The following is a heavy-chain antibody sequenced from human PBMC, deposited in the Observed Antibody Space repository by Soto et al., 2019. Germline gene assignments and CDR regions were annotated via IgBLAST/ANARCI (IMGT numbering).Heavy chain of an antibody. CDR1: GFTFSSYG. J-gene: IGHJ4*02. CDR3: AKLRNPVDY. V-gene: IGHV3-30*18. Sequence: PGGSLRLSCAASGFTFSSYGMHWVRQAPGKGLEWVAVISYDGSNKYYADSVKGRFTISRDNSKNTLYLQMNSLRAEDTAVYYCAKLRNPVDYWGQGTLVTVSS. CDR2: ISYDGSNK. D-gene: IGHD1-1*01.